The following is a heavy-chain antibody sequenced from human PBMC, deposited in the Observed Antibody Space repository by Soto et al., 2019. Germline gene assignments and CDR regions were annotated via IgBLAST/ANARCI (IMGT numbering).Heavy chain of an antibody. V-gene: IGHV3-23*01. CDR3: AKDRRITMVRGVLRAFDS. J-gene: IGHJ4*01. CDR1: GFTFNIYA. D-gene: IGHD3-10*01. Sequence: GGSLRLSCAASGFTFNIYAMTWVRQAPGKGLEWVSTTGATGRTTYYADSVKGRFTISRDNSKNTLYLQMNSLRAEDTAVYYCAKDRRITMVRGVLRAFDSWGQGNLVTVSS. CDR2: TGATGRTT.